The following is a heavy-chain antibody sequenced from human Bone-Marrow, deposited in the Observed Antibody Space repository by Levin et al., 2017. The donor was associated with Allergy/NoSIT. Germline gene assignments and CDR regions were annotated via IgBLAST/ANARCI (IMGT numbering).Heavy chain of an antibody. D-gene: IGHD4-17*01. CDR1: GFTFSSYG. V-gene: IGHV3-33*01. CDR2: IWYDGSKK. Sequence: GGSLRLSCVVSGFTFSSYGFHWVRQAPGKGLEWVAVIWYDGSKKYYVDSVKGRFTISRDDSKSTLYLQMNSLRAEDTAVYYCARDPATVTTYFDYWGQGTLVTVSS. CDR3: ARDPATVTTYFDY. J-gene: IGHJ4*02.